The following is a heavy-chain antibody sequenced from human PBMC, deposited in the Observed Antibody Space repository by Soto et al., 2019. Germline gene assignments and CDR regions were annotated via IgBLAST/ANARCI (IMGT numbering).Heavy chain of an antibody. CDR3: ARDLRVGEMATISDY. CDR2: INPSGGST. Sequence: QVQLVQSGAEVKKPGASVKVSCKASGYTFTSYYMHWVRQAPGQGLEWMGIINPSGGSTSYAQKFKGRVTMTRDTSTSTVYMELSSLRSEDTAVYYCARDLRVGEMATISDYWGQGTLVTVSS. CDR1: GYTFTSYY. V-gene: IGHV1-46*01. J-gene: IGHJ4*02. D-gene: IGHD5-12*01.